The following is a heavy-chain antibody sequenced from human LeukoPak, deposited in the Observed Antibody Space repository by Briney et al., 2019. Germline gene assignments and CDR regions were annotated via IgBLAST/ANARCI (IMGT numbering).Heavy chain of an antibody. CDR1: GGSISSYY. V-gene: IGHV4-59*01. J-gene: IGHJ6*03. D-gene: IGHD2-15*01. CDR3: ARELLEYYYMDV. CDR2: FYYSGST. Sequence: SETLSLTCTVSGGSISSYYWSWIRLPPGKGLEWIGYFYYSGSTNYNPSLKSRVTISVDTSKNQFSLKLSSVTAADTAVYYCARELLEYYYMDVWGKGTTVTVSS.